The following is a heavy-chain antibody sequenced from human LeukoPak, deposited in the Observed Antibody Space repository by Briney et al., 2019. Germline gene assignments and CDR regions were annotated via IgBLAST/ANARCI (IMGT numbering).Heavy chain of an antibody. J-gene: IGHJ4*02. CDR2: IYYSGST. CDR1: GGSISSSSYY. Sequence: SETLSLTCTVSGGSISSSSYYWGWLRQPPGKGLEWIGSIYYSGSTYYNPSLKSRVTISVDTSKNQFSLKLSSVTAADTAVYYCARHRKGIYTAMPDYWGQGTLVTVSS. V-gene: IGHV4-39*01. CDR3: ARHRKGIYTAMPDY. D-gene: IGHD5-18*01.